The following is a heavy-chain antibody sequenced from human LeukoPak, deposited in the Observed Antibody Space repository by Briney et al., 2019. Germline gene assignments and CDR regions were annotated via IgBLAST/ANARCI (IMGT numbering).Heavy chain of an antibody. D-gene: IGHD5-18*01. CDR1: GGSIIRASSY. CDR2: IYYSGST. J-gene: IGHJ4*02. Sequence: PSETLSLTCTVSGGSIIRASSYWSWIRQHPGKGLEWIGYIYYSGSTYYNPSLKSRVTISVDTSKNQFSLKLSSVTAADTAVYYCARAIIRQLWFFDYWGQGTLVTVSS. CDR3: ARAIIRQLWFFDY. V-gene: IGHV4-31*03.